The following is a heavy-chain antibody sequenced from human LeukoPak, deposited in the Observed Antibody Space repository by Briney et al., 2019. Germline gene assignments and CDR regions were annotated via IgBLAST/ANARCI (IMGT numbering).Heavy chain of an antibody. Sequence: PSETLSLTCTVSGGSISSYYWSWIRQPPGKGLEWIGYIFYSGSTNYNPSLKSRVTISVDTSKNQFSLKLSSVTAADTAVYYCARPSGWNDAFDIWGQGTMVTVSS. V-gene: IGHV4-59*08. D-gene: IGHD6-19*01. CDR2: IFYSGST. CDR1: GGSISSYY. CDR3: ARPSGWNDAFDI. J-gene: IGHJ3*02.